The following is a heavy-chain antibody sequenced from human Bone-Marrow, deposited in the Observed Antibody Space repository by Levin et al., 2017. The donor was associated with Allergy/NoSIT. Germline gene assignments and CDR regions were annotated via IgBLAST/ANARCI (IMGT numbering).Heavy chain of an antibody. CDR3: ARGLFMGVVPAAIPQLYFDY. Sequence: GESLKISCKASGYTFTSYDINWVRQATGQGLEWMGWMNPNSGNTGYAQKFQGRVTMTRNTSISTAYMELSSLRSEDTAVYYCARGLFMGVVPAAIPQLYFDYWGQGTLVTVSS. D-gene: IGHD2-2*01. J-gene: IGHJ4*02. CDR1: GYTFTSYD. V-gene: IGHV1-8*01. CDR2: MNPNSGNT.